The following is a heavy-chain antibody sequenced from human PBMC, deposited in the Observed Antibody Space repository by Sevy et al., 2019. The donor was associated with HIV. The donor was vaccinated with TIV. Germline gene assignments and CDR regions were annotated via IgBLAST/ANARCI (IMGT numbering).Heavy chain of an antibody. CDR2: INLNSGGT. J-gene: IGHJ6*02. V-gene: IGHV1-2*02. D-gene: IGHD2-2*01. CDR3: ARDGRYCDNTRCYLGCYGMDV. Sequence: ASVKVSCKASGYTFTDYFMHWVRQAPGQGLEWMGWINLNSGGTNYEQKFQGRVTMTRDTPISTAYMEVTRLTSDDTAIYYCARDGRYCDNTRCYLGCYGMDVWGQGTTVTVSS. CDR1: GYTFTDYF.